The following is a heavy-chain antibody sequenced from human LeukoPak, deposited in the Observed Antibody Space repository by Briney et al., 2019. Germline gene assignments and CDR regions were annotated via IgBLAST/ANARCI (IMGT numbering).Heavy chain of an antibody. V-gene: IGHV3-21*01. CDR1: GFTFSFYV. CDR2: LSSSSTYI. Sequence: GGSLRLSCAASGFTFSFYVMNWLRQAPGKGLEWVSSLSSSSTYIYYPDSLKGRFTISSDNAKNSLYLHMSSLRAEATAVYYCARIGSGSQHFDYWGLGTLVTVSS. D-gene: IGHD3-10*01. J-gene: IGHJ4*02. CDR3: ARIGSGSQHFDY.